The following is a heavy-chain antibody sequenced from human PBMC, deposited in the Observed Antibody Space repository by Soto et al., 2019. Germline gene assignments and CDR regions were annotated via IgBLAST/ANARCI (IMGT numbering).Heavy chain of an antibody. Sequence: SETLSLTCAVSGDSISSVNWWSWVRQSPGQGLEWIGDIYHTGITNYNPSLQSRVTLSVDKSKNQFSLKLSSVTAADTAVYYCARSGVVTLSNWFDPWGQGTLVTVSS. V-gene: IGHV4-4*02. J-gene: IGHJ5*02. CDR3: ARSGVVTLSNWFDP. CDR2: IYHTGIT. CDR1: GDSISSVNW. D-gene: IGHD2-15*01.